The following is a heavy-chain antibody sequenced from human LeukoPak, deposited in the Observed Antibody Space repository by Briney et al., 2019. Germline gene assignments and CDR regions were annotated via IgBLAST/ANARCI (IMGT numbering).Heavy chain of an antibody. D-gene: IGHD6-19*01. V-gene: IGHV3-30-3*01. CDR2: ISYDGSNK. CDR3: AKGYSSGWVHFDY. CDR1: GFTFSSYA. J-gene: IGHJ4*02. Sequence: GGSLRLSCAASGFTFSSYAMHWVRQAPGKGLEWVAVISYDGSNKYYADSVKGRFTISRDNSKNTLYLQMNSLRAEDTAVYYCAKGYSSGWVHFDYWGQGTLVTVSS.